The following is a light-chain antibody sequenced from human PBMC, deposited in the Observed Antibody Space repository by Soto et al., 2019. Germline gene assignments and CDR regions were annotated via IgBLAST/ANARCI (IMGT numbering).Light chain of an antibody. J-gene: IGKJ2*01. CDR1: RSFSSSY. Sequence: EIVLTQSPDTVSLSPGERATLSCRASRSFSSSYLAWYQQKPGQAPRLLIYAASSRATGIPDRFSGSKSGTDFTLTISRLEPEDSAVYYCQPYGSSPPYTFGQGTKLEIK. CDR2: AAS. CDR3: QPYGSSPPYT. V-gene: IGKV3-20*01.